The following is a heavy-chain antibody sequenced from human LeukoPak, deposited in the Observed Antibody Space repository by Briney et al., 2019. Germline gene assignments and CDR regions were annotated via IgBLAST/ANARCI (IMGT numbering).Heavy chain of an antibody. V-gene: IGHV1-8*03. CDR2: MNPNSANT. J-gene: IGHJ4*02. CDR3: ARTLPGGVVDY. CDR1: GYTFTSYD. D-gene: IGHD1-14*01. Sequence: ASVKASCKASGYTFTSYDINWVRQATGQGLEWMGWMNPNSANTGYAQKFQGRVTITRDTSKSTAYMELSSLRSGDTAVYYCARTLPGGVVDYWGQGTLVTVSS.